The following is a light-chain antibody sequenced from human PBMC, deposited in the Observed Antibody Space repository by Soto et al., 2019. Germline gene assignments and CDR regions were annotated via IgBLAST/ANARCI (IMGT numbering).Light chain of an antibody. CDR1: QSISRS. Sequence: EIVMTQSPATLSVSPGERVTLSCRASQSISRSLAWYQQKPGQAPRLLIYGASTRATAFPARFSGSGSGTEFTLTISSLQSEDFAVYYCQQYNNWIMYTFGQGTKVDIK. CDR3: QQYNNWIMYT. J-gene: IGKJ2*01. V-gene: IGKV3-15*01. CDR2: GAS.